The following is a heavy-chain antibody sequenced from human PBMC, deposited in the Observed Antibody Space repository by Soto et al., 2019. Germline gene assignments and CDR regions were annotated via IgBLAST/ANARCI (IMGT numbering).Heavy chain of an antibody. CDR2: ISRDSSYI. J-gene: IGHJ6*02. CDR3: ARVYGDYYYYYGLDV. CDR1: GFTFSSFS. V-gene: IGHV3-21*01. D-gene: IGHD4-17*01. Sequence: EVQLVESGGGLVKPGGSMRLSCAASGFTFSSFSMSWVRQAPGKGLEWVSSISRDSSYIYYTDSLKGRVTISRDNAKNSLYLHMNSLSAEDTAVYYCARVYGDYYYYYGLDVWCQGTTVTVSS.